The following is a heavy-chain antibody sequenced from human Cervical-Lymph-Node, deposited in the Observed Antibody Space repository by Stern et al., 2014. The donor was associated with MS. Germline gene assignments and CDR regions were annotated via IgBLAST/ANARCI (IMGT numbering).Heavy chain of an antibody. J-gene: IGHJ4*02. CDR1: GYTFTDYG. V-gene: IGHV1-18*01. CDR3: ARSSFSNSSLFDF. D-gene: IGHD6-6*01. Sequence: QVQLVESGAEVRKPGASVKVSCKASGYTFTDYGITWVRQAPGQGLEWMGWISAYNGNTNYAQMLQGRVTMTTDKSTSTAYMQLRSLNSDDTAVYFCARSSFSNSSLFDFWGQGTLLTVYS. CDR2: ISAYNGNT.